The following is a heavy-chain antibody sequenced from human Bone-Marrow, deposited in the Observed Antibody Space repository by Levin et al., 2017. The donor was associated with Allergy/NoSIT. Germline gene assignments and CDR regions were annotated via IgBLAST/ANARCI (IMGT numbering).Heavy chain of an antibody. J-gene: IGHJ4*02. CDR3: AKDMGVNSISLILDS. D-gene: IGHD1-26*01. CDR1: GFTFNSCA. Sequence: GGSLRLSCPASGFTFNSCAMHWVRQAPGKGLEWVALISYDGTNEYYSDSVKGRFTISRDNSKNTLYLQMNTLRAEDTALYYCAKDMGVNSISLILDSWGQGTLVTVSS. CDR2: ISYDGTNE. V-gene: IGHV3-30*18.